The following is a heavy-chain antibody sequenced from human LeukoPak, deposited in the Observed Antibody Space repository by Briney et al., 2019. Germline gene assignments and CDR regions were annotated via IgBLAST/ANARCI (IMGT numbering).Heavy chain of an antibody. CDR3: ARSSGRSPNRDYMDV. V-gene: IGHV1-2*02. CDR2: INPNSGDT. Sequence: ASVKVSCKASGYTFTAYYMHWVRQAPGQGLEWMGWINPNSGDTNYAPKFQGRVTMTRDTSISTAYMELSRLRSDDTAVYYCARSSGRSPNRDYMDVWGKGTTVTISS. CDR1: GYTFTAYY. J-gene: IGHJ6*03. D-gene: IGHD1-14*01.